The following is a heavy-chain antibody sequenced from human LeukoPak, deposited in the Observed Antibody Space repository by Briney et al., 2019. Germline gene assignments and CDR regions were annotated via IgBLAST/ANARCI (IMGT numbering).Heavy chain of an antibody. D-gene: IGHD2-2*01. CDR1: GFTFSSYE. J-gene: IGHJ1*01. CDR3: ARGYCSSTSCPLFQH. CDR2: ISSSGSTI. Sequence: PGGSLRLSCAASGFTFSSYEMNWVRQAPGKGLEWVSYISSSGSTIYYADSVKGRFTISRDNAKNSLYLQMNSLRAEDTAVYYCARGYCSSTSCPLFQHWGQGTLVTVSS. V-gene: IGHV3-48*03.